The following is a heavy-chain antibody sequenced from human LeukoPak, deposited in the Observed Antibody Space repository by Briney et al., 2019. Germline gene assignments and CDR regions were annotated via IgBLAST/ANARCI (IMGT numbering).Heavy chain of an antibody. D-gene: IGHD2-2*01. CDR3: AILPEEDIVVVPAARTYDAFDI. Sequence: GASVKVSCKASGGTFSSYAISWVRQAPGQGLEWMGGIIPIFGTANYAQKFQGRVTITTDESTSTAYMELSSLRSEDTAVYYCAILPEEDIVVVPAARTYDAFDIWGQGTMVTVSS. CDR2: IIPIFGTA. J-gene: IGHJ3*02. CDR1: GGTFSSYA. V-gene: IGHV1-69*05.